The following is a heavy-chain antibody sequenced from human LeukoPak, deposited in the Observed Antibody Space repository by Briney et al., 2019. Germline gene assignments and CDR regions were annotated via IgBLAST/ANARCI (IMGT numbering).Heavy chain of an antibody. CDR2: IKPDGSEK. CDR3: ARELSWSGCDY. CDR1: GFTFSVHW. V-gene: IGHV3-7*01. D-gene: IGHD3-3*01. Sequence: GGSLRLSCAASGFTFSVHWMSWVREAPGKGLEGVANIKPDGSEKKYVDSVKGGFTISIDNAKNTLYLQMDSQRGEDRAVYWCARELSWSGCDYWGQGTLVTVSS. J-gene: IGHJ4*02.